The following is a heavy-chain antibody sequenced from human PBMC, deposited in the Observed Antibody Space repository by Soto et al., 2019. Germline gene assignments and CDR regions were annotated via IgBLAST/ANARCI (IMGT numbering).Heavy chain of an antibody. Sequence: EVQLLESGGGLVQPGGSLRLSCAASGFTFSSYAMSWVRQAPGKGLEWVAKIDRVGSDEDYVDSVKGRFTISRDNAKNLVYLQMTSLRVDDTAVYYCTSTGGGIAAPNNHYWGQGTTVTVSS. CDR1: GFTFSSYA. CDR2: IDRVGSDE. V-gene: IGHV3-7*01. J-gene: IGHJ6*02. D-gene: IGHD6-13*01. CDR3: TSTGGGIAAPNNHY.